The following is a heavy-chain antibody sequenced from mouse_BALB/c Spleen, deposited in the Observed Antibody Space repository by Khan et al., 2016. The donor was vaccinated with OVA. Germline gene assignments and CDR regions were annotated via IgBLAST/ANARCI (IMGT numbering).Heavy chain of an antibody. CDR1: GFSLTGYG. J-gene: IGHJ4*01. D-gene: IGHD2-10*01. Sequence: QVHVKQSGPGLVAPSQSLSITCTVSGFSLTGYGVNWVRQPPGKGLEWLGMIWGDGSTDYNSALKSRLSISKDNSKSQVFLKMNSLQTDDTARYYRARAYYANYREAMDYWGQGTSVTVSS. CDR3: ARAYYANYREAMDY. V-gene: IGHV2-6-7*01. CDR2: IWGDGST.